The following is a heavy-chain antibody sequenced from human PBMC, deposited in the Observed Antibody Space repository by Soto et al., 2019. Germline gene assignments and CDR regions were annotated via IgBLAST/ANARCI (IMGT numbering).Heavy chain of an antibody. CDR2: IYYSGST. Sequence: SETLSLTCTVSGGSISSYYWSWIRQPPGKGLEWIGYIYYSGSTNYNPSLKSRVTISVDTSKNQFSLKLSSVTAADTAVYYCARHALAVSSHPQLSWFDPWGQGTLVTVS. D-gene: IGHD3-16*02. V-gene: IGHV4-59*08. CDR3: ARHALAVSSHPQLSWFDP. J-gene: IGHJ5*02. CDR1: GGSISSYY.